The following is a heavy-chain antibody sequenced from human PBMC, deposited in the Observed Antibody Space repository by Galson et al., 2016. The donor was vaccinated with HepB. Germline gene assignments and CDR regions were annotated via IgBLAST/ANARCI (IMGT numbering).Heavy chain of an antibody. J-gene: IGHJ6*02. Sequence: SLRLSCAASGFTFSSYWMNWVRQGPGKGLEWVSVISYDENNKYYADSVKGRFTISRDNSKNTLYLQMNALRVEDTAVYYCANWIAAAGIRYPWLYAMDVWGQGTTVTVSS. V-gene: IGHV3-30*18. CDR3: ANWIAAAGIRYPWLYAMDV. D-gene: IGHD6-13*01. CDR2: ISYDENNK. CDR1: GFTFSSYW.